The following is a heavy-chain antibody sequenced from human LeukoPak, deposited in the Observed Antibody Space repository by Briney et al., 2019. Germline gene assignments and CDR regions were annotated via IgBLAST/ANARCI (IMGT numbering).Heavy chain of an antibody. Sequence: SGPTLVNPTQTLTLTCTFSGFSLSTSGMSITWIRQPPGKALEWLARIDWDGGKYYSTSLKTRLAISKDTSKNQVVLTMTSMDPVDTAMYYCARIFSQGPVRFDYWGQGTLVTVSS. CDR3: ARIFSQGPVRFDY. CDR1: GFSLSTSGMS. J-gene: IGHJ4*02. D-gene: IGHD2-2*01. CDR2: IDWDGGK. V-gene: IGHV2-70*11.